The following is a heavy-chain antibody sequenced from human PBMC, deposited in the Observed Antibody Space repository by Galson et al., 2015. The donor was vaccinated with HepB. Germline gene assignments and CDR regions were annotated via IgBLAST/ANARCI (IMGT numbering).Heavy chain of an antibody. J-gene: IGHJ6*02. Sequence: SETLSLTCAVYGGSFSDYYWSWIRQPPGKGLECIGEINHSGSTNYNPSLKSRVTISVDTSKNQFSLRLNSVTAADTAVYYCARGHYFYGMDVWGQGTTVTVSS. V-gene: IGHV4-34*01. CDR2: INHSGST. CDR1: GGSFSDYY. CDR3: ARGHYFYGMDV.